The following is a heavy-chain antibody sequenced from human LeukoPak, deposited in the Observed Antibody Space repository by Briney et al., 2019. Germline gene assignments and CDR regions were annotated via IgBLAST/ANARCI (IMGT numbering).Heavy chain of an antibody. CDR3: ARVGHYDILTGSPSDASDI. D-gene: IGHD3-9*01. J-gene: IGHJ3*02. CDR2: IYYSGST. CDR1: GGSISSGDYY. Sequence: PSQTLSLTCTVSGGSISSGDYYWSWIRQPPGKGLEWIGYIYYSGSTYYNPSLKSRVTISVDTSKNQFSLKLSSVTAADTAVYYCARVGHYDILTGSPSDASDIWGQGTMVTVSS. V-gene: IGHV4-30-4*01.